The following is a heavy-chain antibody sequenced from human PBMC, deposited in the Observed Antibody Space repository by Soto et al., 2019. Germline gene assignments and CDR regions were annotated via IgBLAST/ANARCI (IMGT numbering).Heavy chain of an antibody. CDR1: GYSISTGFN. CDR3: ARGWGTGFYQLDS. J-gene: IGHJ4*02. CDR2: IYHSGST. D-gene: IGHD2-2*01. Sequence: SETLSLTCAVSGYSISTGFNWAWIRQPPGKGLEWIGSIYHSGSTYYNLSLKSRVTISSDASKNQVSLKLSTVTAADTALYYCARGWGTGFYQLDSWGQGTLVTVSS. V-gene: IGHV4-38-2*01.